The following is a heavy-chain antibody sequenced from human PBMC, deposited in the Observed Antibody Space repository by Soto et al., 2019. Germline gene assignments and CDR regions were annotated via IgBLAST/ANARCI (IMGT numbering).Heavy chain of an antibody. Sequence: PSETLSLTCAVYGESFSDYYWTWIRQPPGKGLEWIGEMNHSGRSNYTPSLKSRVTISVDTSKNQFSLNLRSVTAADTAVYYCARGRRRYYGSGSYYMQPSLDPWSQGIRVTVSS. CDR2: MNHSGRS. J-gene: IGHJ5*02. CDR1: GESFSDYY. CDR3: ARGRRRYYGSGSYYMQPSLDP. V-gene: IGHV4-34*01. D-gene: IGHD3-10*01.